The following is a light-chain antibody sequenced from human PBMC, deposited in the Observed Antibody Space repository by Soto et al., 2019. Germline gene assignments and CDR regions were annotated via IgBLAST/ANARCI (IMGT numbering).Light chain of an antibody. CDR1: QSVSNN. Sequence: EIVMTQSPATLSVSPGERATLSCRASQSVSNNLAWYQQKPGQAPRLLIYGASTRATGIPARCSGSGSGTEFTLTISSLQSEDFAVYYGQQYNNWPRGTFGGGTKVEIK. CDR3: QQYNNWPRGT. CDR2: GAS. J-gene: IGKJ4*01. V-gene: IGKV3-15*01.